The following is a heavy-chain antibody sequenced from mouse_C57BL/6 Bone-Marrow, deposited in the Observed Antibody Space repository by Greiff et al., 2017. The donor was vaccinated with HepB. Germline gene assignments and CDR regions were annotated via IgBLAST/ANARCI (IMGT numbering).Heavy chain of an antibody. CDR3: ARASTVVAPYYFDY. D-gene: IGHD1-1*01. V-gene: IGHV5-4*01. CDR1: GFTFSSYA. J-gene: IGHJ2*01. Sequence: DVQLVESGGGLVKPGGSLKLSCAASGFTFSSYAMSWVRQTPEKRLEWVATISDGGSYTYYPDNVKGRFTISRDNAKNNLYLQMSHLKSEDTAMYYCARASTVVAPYYFDYWGQGTTLTVSS. CDR2: ISDGGSYT.